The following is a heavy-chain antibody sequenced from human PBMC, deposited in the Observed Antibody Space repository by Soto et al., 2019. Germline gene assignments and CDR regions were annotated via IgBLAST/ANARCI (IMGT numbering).Heavy chain of an antibody. J-gene: IGHJ4*02. CDR3: AAGGGLPRYY. D-gene: IGHD2-15*01. CDR2: IYHSGST. V-gene: IGHV4-30-2*01. CDR1: GGSISSGGYS. Sequence: QLQLQESGSGLVKPSQTLSLTCAVSGGSISSGGYSWSWIRQPPGKGLEWIGYIYHSGSTYYNPSLKSRVTIAVDRTKTQFSRKLSSVTAADTAVYYCAAGGGLPRYYWGQGTLVTVSS.